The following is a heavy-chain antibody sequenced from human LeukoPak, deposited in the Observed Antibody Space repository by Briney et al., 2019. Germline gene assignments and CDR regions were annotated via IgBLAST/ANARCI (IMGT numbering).Heavy chain of an antibody. CDR1: GFTFSSNS. CDR3: ARGSRREKAFDF. V-gene: IGHV3-21*01. J-gene: IGHJ3*01. Sequence: PGGSLRPSCAASGFTFSSNSMNWVRQAPGKGLEWVASISSSSSYIYYADSVKGRFTISRDDATNSLYLQMHSLRAGDTAVYYCARGSRREKAFDFWGQGTMVTVSS. CDR2: ISSSSSYI. D-gene: IGHD2-2*01.